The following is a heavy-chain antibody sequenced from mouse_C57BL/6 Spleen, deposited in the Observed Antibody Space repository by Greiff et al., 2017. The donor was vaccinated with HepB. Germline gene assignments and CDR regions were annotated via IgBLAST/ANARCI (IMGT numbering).Heavy chain of an antibody. V-gene: IGHV1-7*01. J-gene: IGHJ3*01. CDR2: INPSSGYT. CDR3: AIGHYGSSHQAWFAY. Sequence: VQLQQSGAELAKPGASVKLSCKASGYTFTSYWMHWVKQRPGQGLEWIGYINPSSGYTKYNQKFKDKATLTADKSSSTAYMQLRSLTYEDSAVYYCAIGHYGSSHQAWFAYWGQGTLVTVSA. CDR1: GYTFTSYW. D-gene: IGHD1-1*01.